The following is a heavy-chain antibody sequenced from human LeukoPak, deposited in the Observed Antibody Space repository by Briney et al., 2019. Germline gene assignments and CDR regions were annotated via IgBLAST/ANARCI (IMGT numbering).Heavy chain of an antibody. CDR1: GFTFSSHA. V-gene: IGHV3-23*01. J-gene: IGHJ4*02. D-gene: IGHD3-10*01. CDR2: ISASGGTT. CDR3: AKRPSYGSGSYYTPQYYFDY. Sequence: PGGSLRLSCVDSGFTFSSHAMSWVRQAPGKGQEWVSTISASGGTTYYADSVQGRFIISRDNSRNTLFVQMNSLRAGDTAIYYCAKRPSYGSGSYYTPQYYFDYWGQGTLVTVSS.